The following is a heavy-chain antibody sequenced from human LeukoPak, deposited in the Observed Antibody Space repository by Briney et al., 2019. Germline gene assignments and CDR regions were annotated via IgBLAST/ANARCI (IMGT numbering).Heavy chain of an antibody. CDR1: GGSFSGYY. D-gene: IGHD6-13*01. Sequence: PSETLSLTCAVYGGSFSGYYWSWIRQPPGKGLEWIGEINHSGSTNYNPSLKSRVTISVDTSKNQFSLKLSSVTAADTAVYYCARDANSYSSSWYENWFDPWGQGTLVTVSS. CDR3: ARDANSYSSSWYENWFDP. CDR2: INHSGST. J-gene: IGHJ5*02. V-gene: IGHV4-34*01.